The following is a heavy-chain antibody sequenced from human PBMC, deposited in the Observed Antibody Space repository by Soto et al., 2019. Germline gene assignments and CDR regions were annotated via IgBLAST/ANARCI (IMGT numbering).Heavy chain of an antibody. V-gene: IGHV3-23*01. CDR1: GFTFSNYA. J-gene: IGHJ4*02. CDR3: ARTSGVSYTAY. Sequence: GGSLRLSCATSGFTFSNYAMSWVRHAPGKGLEWVSAISGSGRNTYYAVSVKGRFTMSRDNSKNSLYLQMNSLTAEDTAVYHCARTSGVSYTAYWGQGALVTVSS. CDR2: ISGSGRNT. D-gene: IGHD1-26*01.